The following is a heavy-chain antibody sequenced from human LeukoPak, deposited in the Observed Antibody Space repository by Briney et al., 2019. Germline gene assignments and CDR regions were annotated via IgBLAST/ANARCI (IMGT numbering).Heavy chain of an antibody. D-gene: IGHD3-3*01. J-gene: IGHJ6*04. V-gene: IGHV4-38-2*01. CDR2: IYHSGST. CDR3: ATPIFGVAPDV. Sequence: SETLSLTCAVSGYSISSGYHWGWIRQPPGKGLEWIGGIYHSGSTYYNPSLKSRVTISVDTSKNQFSLKLSSVTAADTAVYYCATPIFGVAPDVWGKGTTVTVSS. CDR1: GYSISSGYH.